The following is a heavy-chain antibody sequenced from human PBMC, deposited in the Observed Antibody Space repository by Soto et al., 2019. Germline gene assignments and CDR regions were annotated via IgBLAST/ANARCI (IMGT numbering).Heavy chain of an antibody. CDR2: IDTSYSYS. J-gene: IGHJ6*02. D-gene: IGHD2-2*01. V-gene: IGHV5-10-1*01. CDR1: GYSFTKYW. Sequence: GESLKISCKGSGYSFTKYWIIWVRQVPGKGLEWMGRIDTSYSYSHYSPSFQGHVTISVDKSISTGYLQWSSLKASDTTMYYCARYCSSSSCSQLYGMDVWGQGTTVTVSS. CDR3: ARYCSSSSCSQLYGMDV.